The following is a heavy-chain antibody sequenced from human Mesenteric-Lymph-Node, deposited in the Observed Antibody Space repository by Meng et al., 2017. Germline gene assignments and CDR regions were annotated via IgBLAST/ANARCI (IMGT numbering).Heavy chain of an antibody. CDR3: ASIDYDSSGLHL. V-gene: IGHV3-7*01. Sequence: GESLKISCVASGFSFSSHWMSWVRQAPGKGLEWVANIKLDGSRKYYLDSVKGRFTISRDNAKNSLYLEMNSLRAEDTAVYYCASIDYDSSGLHLWGQGTLVTVSS. D-gene: IGHD3-22*01. J-gene: IGHJ4*02. CDR1: GFSFSSHW. CDR2: IKLDGSRK.